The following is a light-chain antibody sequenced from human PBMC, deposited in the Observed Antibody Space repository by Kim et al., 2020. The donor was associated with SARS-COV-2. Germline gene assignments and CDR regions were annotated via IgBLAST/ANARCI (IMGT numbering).Light chain of an antibody. J-gene: IGLJ2*01. CDR2: DEN. CDR3: RSRVSTTNQLV. CDR1: SLRRSY. V-gene: IGLV3-19*01. Sequence: SSELTQDPAVSVALGQTVRITCQGDSLRRSYATWYQQKPGQAPLLVIYDENTRPAGIPDRFSGSSLGKTASLTITGAQAEDEADYYCRSRVSTTNQLVFGGGTKLTVL.